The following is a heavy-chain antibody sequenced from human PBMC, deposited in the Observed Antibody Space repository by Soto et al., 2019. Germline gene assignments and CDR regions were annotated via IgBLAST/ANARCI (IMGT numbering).Heavy chain of an antibody. D-gene: IGHD5-12*01. CDR2: IIPIFGTA. CDR3: ARDGEMATISRGWWYFDL. CDR1: GGTFSSYA. J-gene: IGHJ2*01. V-gene: IGHV1-69*12. Sequence: QVQLVQSGAEVKKPGSSVKVSCKASGGTFSSYAISWVRQAPGQGLEWMGGIIPIFGTANYAQKFQGRVTITADESTSTAYMELSSLRSEDTAVYYCARDGEMATISRGWWYFDLWGRGTLVTVSS.